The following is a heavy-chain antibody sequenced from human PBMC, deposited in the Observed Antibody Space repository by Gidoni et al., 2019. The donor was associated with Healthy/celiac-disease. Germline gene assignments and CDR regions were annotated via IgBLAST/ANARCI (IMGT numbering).Heavy chain of an antibody. CDR2: IYYSGST. V-gene: IGHV4-31*02. Sequence: GLEWIGYIYYSGSTYYNPSLKRRVTISVDTSKNQFSLKLSSVTAADTAVYYCARDPIRRTIFRGDYYYYYYGMDVWGQGTTVTVSS. D-gene: IGHD3-3*01. J-gene: IGHJ6*02. CDR3: ARDPIRRTIFRGDYYYYYYGMDV.